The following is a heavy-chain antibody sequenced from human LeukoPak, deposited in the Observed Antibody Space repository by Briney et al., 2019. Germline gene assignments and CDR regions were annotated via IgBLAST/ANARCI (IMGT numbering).Heavy chain of an antibody. V-gene: IGHV4-4*07. CDR3: ARSTIAVAGTFDY. CDR1: GGSISSYY. D-gene: IGHD6-19*01. CDR2: INTSGST. Sequence: SETLSLTCTVSGGSISSYYWSWLRQPPGKGLGWIGRINTSGSTNYNPSLKSRVTMSVDTSKNEFSLKLSSVTAADTAVYYCARSTIAVAGTFDYWGQGTLVTVSS. J-gene: IGHJ4*02.